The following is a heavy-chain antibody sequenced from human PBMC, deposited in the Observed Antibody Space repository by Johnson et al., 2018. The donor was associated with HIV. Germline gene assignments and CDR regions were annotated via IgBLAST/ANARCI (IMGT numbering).Heavy chain of an antibody. CDR2: IKQDGSEK. V-gene: IGHV3-7*01. D-gene: IGHD3-22*01. CDR1: GFTFSKAW. J-gene: IGHJ3*02. Sequence: VQLVESGGGCAQPGGSLRLSCAVSGFTFSKAWMSWVRQAPGKGLEWVANIKQDGSEKYYVDSVKGRFTISRDNAKNSLHLQMNSLRAEDTAGYYCARGPKKYYYDSRPYGAFDIWGQGTMVIVSS. CDR3: ARGPKKYYYDSRPYGAFDI.